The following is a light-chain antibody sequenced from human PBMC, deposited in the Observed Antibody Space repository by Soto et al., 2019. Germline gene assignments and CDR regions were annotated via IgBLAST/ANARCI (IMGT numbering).Light chain of an antibody. J-gene: IGKJ1*01. CDR3: QQHGSSPPNT. Sequence: IVLTQSPGTLSLSKGERATLPGRASQSVSSSYLAWYQQKPGQAPRLLIYGASSRATGSPDRCSGSGAGTDFTLTIIRLEPADDSVYYCQQHGSSPPNTFGQGTKVDI. V-gene: IGKV3-20*01. CDR1: QSVSSSY. CDR2: GAS.